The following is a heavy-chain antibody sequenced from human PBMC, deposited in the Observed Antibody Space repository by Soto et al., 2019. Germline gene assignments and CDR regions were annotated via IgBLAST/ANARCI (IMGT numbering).Heavy chain of an antibody. CDR2: ISWNSGSI. CDR1: GFTFDDYA. Sequence: EVHLVESGGGLVQPGRSLRLSCAASGFTFDDYAMHWVRQAPGKGLEWVSGISWNSGSIGYADSVKGRFTISRDNAKNSLYLQMNSLSAEDPALYYCAQDITLAGIAAAGGAFDIWGQGTMVTFSS. CDR3: AQDITLAGIAAAGGAFDI. V-gene: IGHV3-9*01. D-gene: IGHD6-13*01. J-gene: IGHJ3*02.